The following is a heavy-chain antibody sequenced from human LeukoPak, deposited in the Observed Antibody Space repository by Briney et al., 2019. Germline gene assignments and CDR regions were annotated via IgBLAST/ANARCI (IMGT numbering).Heavy chain of an antibody. J-gene: IGHJ4*02. V-gene: IGHV4-34*01. CDR1: GGSFSGYY. Sequence: SETLSLTCAVYGGSFSGYYWSWIRQPPGKGLEWIGEINHSGSTYYNPSLKSRVTISVDTSKNQFSLKLSSVTAADTAVYYCARHDYWGQGTLVTVSS. CDR2: INHSGST. CDR3: ARHDY.